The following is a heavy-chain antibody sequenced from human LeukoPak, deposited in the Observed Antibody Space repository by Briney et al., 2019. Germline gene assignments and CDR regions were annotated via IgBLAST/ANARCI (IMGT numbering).Heavy chain of an antibody. CDR2: ITTIGDST. CDR3: AKELGLYFNGMDV. J-gene: IGHJ6*02. Sequence: QPGGSLRLSCAASGFTFSSYAMSWVRQAPGKGLEWVSGITTIGDSTYYADSVKGRFTISRDSSKNTLYLQMNSLRAAATAVYYSAKELGLYFNGMDVWGQGTTVTVSS. V-gene: IGHV3-23*01. CDR1: GFTFSSYA.